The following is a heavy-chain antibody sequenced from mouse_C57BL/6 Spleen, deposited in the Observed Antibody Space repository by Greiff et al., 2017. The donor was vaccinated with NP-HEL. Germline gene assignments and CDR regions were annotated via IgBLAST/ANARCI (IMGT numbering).Heavy chain of an antibody. CDR1: YTFTDYYM. V-gene: IGHV1-83*01. Sequence: VQLQQSGPELVKPGASVKMSCKASGYTFTDYYMHWVKQKPGKGLEWIGEIYPGSGNTYYNEKFKGKATLTADTSSSTAYMQLSSLTSEDSAVYFCAREANYGNYDYWGQGTTLTVSS. J-gene: IGHJ2*01. CDR2: YPGSGNTY. D-gene: IGHD2-1*01. CDR3: REANYGNYDY.